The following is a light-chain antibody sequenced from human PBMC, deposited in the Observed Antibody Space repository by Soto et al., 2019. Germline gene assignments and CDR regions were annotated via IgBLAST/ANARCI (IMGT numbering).Light chain of an antibody. Sequence: SYELTQPPSVSVAPGKTARITCGGNKIGSKSVHWYHQKPGQAPVLVIYYDSDRPSGIPERVSGSNSGNTATLTISGVEAGDEDDYFCQVWYDSDHHVVVCGETKPTVL. CDR2: YDS. V-gene: IGLV3-21*04. CDR3: QVWYDSDHHVV. CDR1: KIGSKS. J-gene: IGLJ2*01.